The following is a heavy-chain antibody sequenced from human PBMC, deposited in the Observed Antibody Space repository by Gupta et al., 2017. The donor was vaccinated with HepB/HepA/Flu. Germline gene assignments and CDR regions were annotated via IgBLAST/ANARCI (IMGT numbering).Heavy chain of an antibody. Sequence: QVQLVVSGSGVVQPGRSLILSCAASGFTFSTYAMHWVRQAPGRVLEGVEVISYEGSNKYLADSVKSRFTISRDNSKNTLYLQMNSLRAEDTAVYYCARAFTVTAHGFDYWGQGTLVTVSS. CDR1: GFTFSTYA. V-gene: IGHV3-30-3*01. CDR3: ARAFTVTAHGFDY. CDR2: ISYEGSNK. D-gene: IGHD4-11*01. J-gene: IGHJ4*02.